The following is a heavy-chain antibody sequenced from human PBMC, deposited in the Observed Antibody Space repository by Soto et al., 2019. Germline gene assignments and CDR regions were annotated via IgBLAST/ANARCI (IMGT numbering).Heavy chain of an antibody. CDR2: VWYEGSNK. CDR3: ARDDHEYCSGGSCYSGY. D-gene: IGHD2-15*01. V-gene: IGHV3-33*08. CDR1: GFAFSSYT. Sequence: GGSLRLSCAASGFAFSSYTMHWVRQAPGKGLEWVAVVWYEGSNKYYADSVKGRFTISRDNSKNTLYLQMNSLRAEDTAIYYCARDDHEYCSGGSCYSGYWGQGTLVTVSS. J-gene: IGHJ4*02.